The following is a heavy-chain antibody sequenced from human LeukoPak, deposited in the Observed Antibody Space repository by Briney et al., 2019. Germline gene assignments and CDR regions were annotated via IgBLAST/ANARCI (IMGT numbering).Heavy chain of an antibody. CDR3: AREPYSYGSAFDY. Sequence: SGGSLRLSCAASGFTFSSYWMSWVRQAPGKGLEWVANIKQDGSEKYYVDSVKGRFTISRDNAKNSLYLQMNSLRAEDTAVYYCAREPYSYGSAFDYWGQGTLVTVSS. J-gene: IGHJ4*02. CDR1: GFTFSSYW. D-gene: IGHD5-18*01. V-gene: IGHV3-7*01. CDR2: IKQDGSEK.